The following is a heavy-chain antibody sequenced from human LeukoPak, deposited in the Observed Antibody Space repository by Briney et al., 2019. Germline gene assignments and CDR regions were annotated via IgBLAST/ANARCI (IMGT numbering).Heavy chain of an antibody. CDR1: GLTFSTSG. J-gene: IGHJ4*02. D-gene: IGHD1-14*01. CDR3: ATETNGRHYDY. V-gene: IGHV3-21*06. CDR2: IGPTGSDR. Sequence: GGSLRLSCTASGLTFSTSGVNWVRQAPGKGLEWVASIGPTGSDRYHADSIKGRFTISRDNANNFLYLQMNSLRAEDTAVYYCATETNGRHYDYWGQGTLLTVSS.